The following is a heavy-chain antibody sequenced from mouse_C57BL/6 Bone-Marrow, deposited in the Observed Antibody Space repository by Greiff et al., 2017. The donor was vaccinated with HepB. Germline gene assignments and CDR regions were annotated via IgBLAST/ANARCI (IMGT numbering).Heavy chain of an antibody. J-gene: IGHJ3*01. CDR1: GFTFSDYG. CDR3: ARGRTVGAY. V-gene: IGHV5-17*01. CDR2: ISSGSSTI. Sequence: EVKLMESGGGLVKPGGSLKLSCAASGFTFSDYGMHWVRQAPEKGLEWVAYISSGSSTIYYADTVKGRFTISRYNAKNTLFLQMTSLRSEDTAMYYCARGRTVGAYWGQGTLVTVSA. D-gene: IGHD1-1*01.